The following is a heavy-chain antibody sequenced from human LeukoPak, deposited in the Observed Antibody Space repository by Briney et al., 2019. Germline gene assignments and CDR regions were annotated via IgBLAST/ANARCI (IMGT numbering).Heavy chain of an antibody. CDR3: ARDLFPMTTVTTYFDY. J-gene: IGHJ4*02. CDR1: GFTFSSYS. V-gene: IGHV3-21*01. Sequence: PGGSLRLSCAASGFTFSSYSMNWVRQAPGKGLEWVSSISSSSSYIYYADSVKGRFTISRDNAKNSLYLQMNSLRVEDTAVYYCARDLFPMTTVTTYFDYWGQGTLVTVSS. CDR2: ISSSSSYI. D-gene: IGHD4-17*01.